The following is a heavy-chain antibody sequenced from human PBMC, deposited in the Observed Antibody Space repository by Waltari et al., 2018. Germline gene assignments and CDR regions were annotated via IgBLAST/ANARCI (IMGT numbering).Heavy chain of an antibody. CDR3: ARADYYDSSGYEYYFDY. CDR1: GGSISSSY. D-gene: IGHD3-22*01. Sequence: QVQLQESGPGLVKPSETLSLTCTVSGGSISSSYWSWIRQPPGKGLEWIGYIYYSGSTNYNPSLKSRVTISVDTSKNQFSLKLSSVTAADTAVYYCARADYYDSSGYEYYFDYWGQGTLVTVSS. CDR2: IYYSGST. J-gene: IGHJ4*02. V-gene: IGHV4-59*01.